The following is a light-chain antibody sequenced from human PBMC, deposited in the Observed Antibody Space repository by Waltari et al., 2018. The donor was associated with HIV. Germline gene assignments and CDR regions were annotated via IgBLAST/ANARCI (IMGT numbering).Light chain of an antibody. CDR3: SSYATNTTVI. J-gene: IGLJ2*01. CDR1: PSDVGGYDF. V-gene: IGLV2-14*03. CDR2: DVT. Sequence: QSALTQPASVSGSPGQSITISCTGTPSDVGGYDFVSWFPQHPGKAPHLLIYDVTSRPSGTSDRFSGSKSGATASLTISGLQAEDEADYYCSSYATNTTVIFGGGTKVTVL.